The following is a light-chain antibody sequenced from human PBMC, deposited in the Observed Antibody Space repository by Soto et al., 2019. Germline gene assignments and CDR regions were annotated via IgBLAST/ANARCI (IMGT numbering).Light chain of an antibody. V-gene: IGKV1-39*01. CDR3: QHSYSTRT. CDR2: AAS. CDR1: QGIGAY. J-gene: IGKJ1*01. Sequence: DIQMTQSPSSLSASIGDRVTISCRASQGIGAYVNWYQHKQGKAPRVLMYAASNLKSGVPPRFSGSGVGRDFTLTISDLQPEDFATYYCQHSYSTRTFGQGTKVDIK.